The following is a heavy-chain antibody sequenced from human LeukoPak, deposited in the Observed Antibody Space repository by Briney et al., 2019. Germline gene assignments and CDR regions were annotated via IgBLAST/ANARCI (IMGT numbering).Heavy chain of an antibody. J-gene: IGHJ6*02. CDR3: ARDPAARTDYYYYGMDV. D-gene: IGHD6-6*01. CDR1: GYTFTSYY. CDR2: INPSGGST. V-gene: IGHV1-46*01. Sequence: GASVKVSCKASGYTFTSYYMHWVRQASGQGLEWMGKINPSGGSTSYAQKFQGRVTMTRDTSTSTVYMELSSLRSEDTAVYYCARDPAARTDYYYYGMDVWGQGTTVTVSS.